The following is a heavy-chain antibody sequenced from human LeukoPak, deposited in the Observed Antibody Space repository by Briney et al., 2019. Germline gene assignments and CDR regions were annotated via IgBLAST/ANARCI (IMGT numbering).Heavy chain of an antibody. V-gene: IGHV3-30-3*01. CDR1: GFTFSSYS. J-gene: IGHJ4*02. Sequence: GGSLRLSCAASGFTFSSYSMHWVRQAPGKGLEWVAVISYDGSNKYYADSVKGQFTISRDNSKNTLYLQMNSLRAEDTAVYYCARGGVVVTAINYWGQGTLVTVSS. CDR3: ARGGVVVTAINY. D-gene: IGHD2-21*02. CDR2: ISYDGSNK.